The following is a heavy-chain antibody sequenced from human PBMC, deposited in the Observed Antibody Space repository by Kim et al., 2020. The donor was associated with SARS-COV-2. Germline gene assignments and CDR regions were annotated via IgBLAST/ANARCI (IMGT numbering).Heavy chain of an antibody. J-gene: IGHJ4*02. V-gene: IGHV1-69*01. D-gene: IGHD5-12*01. CDR3: AREEYSGYRYYFDY. Sequence: AQKFQGRVTITADESTSTAYMELSSLRSEDTAVYYCAREEYSGYRYYFDYWGQGTLVTVSS.